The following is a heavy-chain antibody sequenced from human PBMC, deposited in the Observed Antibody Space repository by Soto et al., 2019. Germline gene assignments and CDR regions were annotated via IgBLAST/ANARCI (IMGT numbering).Heavy chain of an antibody. Sequence: SLTCAVSGDSISSGYYWAWIRQPPGKGLEWIGSIYHSGTTYYNPSLKSRVTISVDTSKNQFSLKLSSVTAADSAVDYCARTDSACPAPWGQGTPVPVPS. D-gene: IGHD1-26*01. CDR2: IYHSGTT. J-gene: IGHJ5*02. V-gene: IGHV4-38-2*01. CDR3: ARTDSACPAP. CDR1: GDSISSGYY.